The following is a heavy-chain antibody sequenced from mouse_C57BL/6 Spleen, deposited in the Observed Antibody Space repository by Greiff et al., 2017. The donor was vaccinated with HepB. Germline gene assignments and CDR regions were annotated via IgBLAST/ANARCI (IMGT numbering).Heavy chain of an antibody. V-gene: IGHV1-50*01. Sequence: QVQLQQPGAELVKPGASVKLSCKASGYTFTSYWMQWVKQRPGQGLEWIGEIDPSDSYTNYNQKFKGKATLTVDTSSSTAYMQLSSLTSEDSAVYYCARSGIDDDGEHYYAMDYWGQGTSVTVSS. CDR2: IDPSDSYT. D-gene: IGHD2-4*01. CDR3: ARSGIDDDGEHYYAMDY. J-gene: IGHJ4*01. CDR1: GYTFTSYW.